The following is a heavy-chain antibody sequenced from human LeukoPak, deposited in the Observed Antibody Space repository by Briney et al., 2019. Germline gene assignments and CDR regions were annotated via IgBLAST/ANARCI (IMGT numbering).Heavy chain of an antibody. CDR1: GYTFTGYY. CDR2: INPNSGGT. CDR3: ARVYYYGSGSLSFDY. J-gene: IGHJ4*02. Sequence: ASVKVSCKASGYTFTGYYMHWVRQAPGQGLEWMGWINPNSGGTNYAQKFQGRVTMTRDTSISTAYMELSRLRSDDPAVYYCARVYYYGSGSLSFDYWGQGTLVTVSS. D-gene: IGHD3-10*01. V-gene: IGHV1-2*02.